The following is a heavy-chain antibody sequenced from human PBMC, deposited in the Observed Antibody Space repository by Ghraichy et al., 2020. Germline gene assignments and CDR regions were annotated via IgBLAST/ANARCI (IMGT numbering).Heavy chain of an antibody. V-gene: IGHV3-23*01. J-gene: IGHJ1*01. D-gene: IGHD3/OR15-3a*01. CDR3: AKFARDWPNEYLQH. CDR1: GFTFRTYA. Sequence: GGSLRLSCAASGFTFRTYATSWVRQAPGKGLEWVSAITDNGGTTYDAESVKGRFTISRDNSKNTLFLQMNSLRGEDTAVYYCAKFARDWPNEYLQHWGQGALVTVSS. CDR2: ITDNGGTT.